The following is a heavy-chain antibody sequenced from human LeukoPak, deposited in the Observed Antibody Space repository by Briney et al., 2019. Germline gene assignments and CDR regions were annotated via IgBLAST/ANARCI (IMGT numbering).Heavy chain of an antibody. Sequence: GASVKVSCKVSGYTLTELSMHWVRQAPGKGFEWMGGFDPEDGETIYAQKFQGRVTMTKDTSTDTAYMELSSLRSEDTAVYYCATGRGGYYYDSSGYPTYWGQGTLVTVSS. CDR2: FDPEDGET. CDR3: ATGRGGYYYDSSGYPTY. CDR1: GYTLTELS. D-gene: IGHD3-22*01. V-gene: IGHV1-24*01. J-gene: IGHJ4*02.